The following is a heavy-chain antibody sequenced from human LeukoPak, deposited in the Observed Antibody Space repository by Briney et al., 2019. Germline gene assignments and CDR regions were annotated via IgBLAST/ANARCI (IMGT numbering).Heavy chain of an antibody. Sequence: GGSLPLSCAASGFTFSSYDMHWVRPATGKGLEWVSAIGTAGDPYYPGSVKGRFTISRENAKNSLYLQMNSLRAGDTAVYYCARRDWYSGAFDIWGQGTMVTVSS. CDR1: GFTFSSYD. CDR2: IGTAGDP. J-gene: IGHJ3*02. D-gene: IGHD3/OR15-3a*01. CDR3: ARRDWYSGAFDI. V-gene: IGHV3-13*05.